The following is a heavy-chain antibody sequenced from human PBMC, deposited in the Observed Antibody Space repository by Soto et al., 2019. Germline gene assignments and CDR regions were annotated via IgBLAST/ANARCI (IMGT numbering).Heavy chain of an antibody. CDR1: GFTFSNYW. CDR2: IKQDGSEK. D-gene: IGHD3-22*01. Sequence: GGSLRLSCATSGFTFSNYWMSWVRQAPGKGLEWVANIKQDGSEKYYVDSVKGRFTISRDNAKNSLYLQMNSLRAEDTAVYYCARQGRGDSSGYYFPFDYWGQGTLVTVSS. J-gene: IGHJ4*02. V-gene: IGHV3-7*05. CDR3: ARQGRGDSSGYYFPFDY.